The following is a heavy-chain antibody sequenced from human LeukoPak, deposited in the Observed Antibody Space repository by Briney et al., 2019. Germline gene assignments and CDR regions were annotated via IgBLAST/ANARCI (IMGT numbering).Heavy chain of an antibody. CDR1: GFTFSSYG. D-gene: IGHD7-27*01. Sequence: AGGSLRLSCAASGFTFSSYGMHWVRQAPGKGLEWVAVIWYDGSNKYYAGSVKGRFTISRDNSKNTLYLQMNSLRAEDTAVYYCARAGLGIYYYYGVDVWGQGTTVTVSS. CDR2: IWYDGSNK. J-gene: IGHJ6*02. V-gene: IGHV3-33*01. CDR3: ARAGLGIYYYYGVDV.